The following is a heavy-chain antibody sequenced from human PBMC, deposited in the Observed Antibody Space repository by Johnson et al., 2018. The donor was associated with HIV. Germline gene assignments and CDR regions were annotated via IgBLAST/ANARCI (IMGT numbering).Heavy chain of an antibody. V-gene: IGHV3-15*01. J-gene: IGHJ3*02. CDR1: GFTFSNAW. CDR3: TTGLYWNDAFDI. Sequence: VQLVESGGGLVKPGGSLTLSCAGSGFTFSNAWMNWVRQAPGKGLEWVGRIKSKTDGGTTDYAAPVKGRFTISRDGSKNTLYLQMNSLKTEDTAVYYCTTGLYWNDAFDIWGQGTMVTASS. CDR2: IKSKTDGGTT. D-gene: IGHD1-1*01.